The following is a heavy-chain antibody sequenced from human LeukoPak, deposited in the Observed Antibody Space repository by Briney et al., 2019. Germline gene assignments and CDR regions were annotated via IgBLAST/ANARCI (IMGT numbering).Heavy chain of an antibody. Sequence: GGSLRLSCAASRFIFSNYWMHWVRHAPGKGLGWVSRVKSDGSNPNYADSVKGRFTISRDNAENMLYLQMNTLGAEDTAVYYCARDIVSGSGSLDYWGQGTLVTVSS. CDR1: RFIFSNYW. CDR3: ARDIVSGSGSLDY. V-gene: IGHV3-74*01. CDR2: VKSDGSNP. D-gene: IGHD3-10*01. J-gene: IGHJ4*02.